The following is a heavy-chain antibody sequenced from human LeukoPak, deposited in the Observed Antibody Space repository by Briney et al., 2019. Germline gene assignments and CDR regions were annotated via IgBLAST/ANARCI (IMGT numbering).Heavy chain of an antibody. V-gene: IGHV1-2*02. CDR2: INPNSGGT. CDR3: AIDDYVWGSYRSHFDY. J-gene: IGHJ4*02. Sequence: ASVKVSCKASGYTFTGYYMHWVRQAPGQGLERMGWINPNSGGTNYAQKFQGRVTMTRDTSISTAYMELSRLRSDDTAVYYCAIDDYVWGSYRSHFDYWGQGTLVTVSS. CDR1: GYTFTGYY. D-gene: IGHD3-16*02.